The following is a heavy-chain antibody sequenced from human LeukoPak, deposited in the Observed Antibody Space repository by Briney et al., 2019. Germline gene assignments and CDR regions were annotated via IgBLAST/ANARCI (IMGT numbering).Heavy chain of an antibody. Sequence: ASVKVSCKASGYTFTGYYMHWVRQAPGQGLEWMGWINPNSGGTNYAQKFQGRVTMTRDTSISTAYMELSRLRSDDTAVYYCARVDIEATPYYYYYYYMDVWGKGTTVTVSS. CDR3: ARVDIEATPYYYYYYYMDV. V-gene: IGHV1-2*02. D-gene: IGHD5-12*01. J-gene: IGHJ6*03. CDR2: INPNSGGT. CDR1: GYTFTGYY.